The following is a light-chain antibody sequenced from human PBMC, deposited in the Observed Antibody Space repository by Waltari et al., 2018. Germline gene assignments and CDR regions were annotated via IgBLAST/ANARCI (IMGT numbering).Light chain of an antibody. CDR1: NSDVGGSIL. V-gene: IGLV2-23*02. CDR3: CSYMGRAI. Sequence: QSALTQTASVSGSPGQSITISCTGTNSDVGGSILVSWYHQHAGRAPKIMIYEVTKRPSGVSNRFSGSKSGNTASLTISGLQAEDEADYYCCSYMGRAIFGGGTKLTVL. CDR2: EVT. J-gene: IGLJ2*01.